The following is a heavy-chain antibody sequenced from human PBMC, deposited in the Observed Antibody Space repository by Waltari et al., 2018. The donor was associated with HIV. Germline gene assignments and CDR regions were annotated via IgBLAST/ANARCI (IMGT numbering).Heavy chain of an antibody. J-gene: IGHJ6*02. V-gene: IGHV3-23*01. CDR2: FSGSGDKK. CDR1: CFTFANYG. D-gene: IGHD1-20*01. Sequence: VQLLESGGGLVPPGGSLRLSCVASCFTFANYGMTWVRQAPGRGREEVSGFSGSGDKKKYEDYVKGRLTISRENSSNTLYLQMNSMRAEDAAVYYCATQYNPLHVCYEGMDAWGQGTTVSVSS. CDR3: ATQYNPLHVCYEGMDA.